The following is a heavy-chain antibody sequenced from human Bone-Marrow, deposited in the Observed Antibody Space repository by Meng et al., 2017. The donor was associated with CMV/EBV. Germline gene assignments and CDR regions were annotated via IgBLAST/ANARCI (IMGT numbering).Heavy chain of an antibody. D-gene: IGHD3-3*01. J-gene: IGHJ6*02. CDR1: GFTFSIHA. CDR2: IYAGGSRT. V-gene: IGHV3-23*03. CDR3: AKGGYDSWSGEAPASTTRMDV. Sequence: GESLKISCAASGFTFSIHAMTWVRQAPGKGLEWVSVIYAGGSRTYYADSVKGRFIISRDNSKNTLYLQMNSLRAEDTAVFYCAKGGYDSWSGEAPASTTRMDVWGQGTTVTVSS.